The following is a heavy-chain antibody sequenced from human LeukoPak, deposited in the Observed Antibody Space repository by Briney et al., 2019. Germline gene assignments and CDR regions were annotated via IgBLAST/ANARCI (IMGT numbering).Heavy chain of an antibody. CDR2: IYYSGST. V-gene: IGHV4-39*01. CDR1: GGSISSSGYY. J-gene: IGHJ4*02. CDR3: ARHRQYGLGSYYNC. Sequence: SETLSLTCTVSGGSISSSGYYWGGIRQPPGKGLGWIGSIYYSGSTYYNPSLKSRVTISVDTSKNQFSLKLSSVTAADTAVYYCARHRQYGLGSYYNCWGQGTLVTVS. D-gene: IGHD3-10*01.